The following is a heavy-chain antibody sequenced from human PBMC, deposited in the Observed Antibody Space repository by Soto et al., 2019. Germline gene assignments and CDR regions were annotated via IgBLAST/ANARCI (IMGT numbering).Heavy chain of an antibody. CDR1: GFSLSNARMG. D-gene: IGHD6-6*01. V-gene: IGHV2-26*01. CDR3: ARIVAAPEDYYYGMDV. Sequence: PTETLTLTCTVSGFSLSNARMGVSWIRQPPGKALEWLAHIFSNDEKSYSTSLKSRLTISKDTSKSQVVLTMTNMGPVDTATYYCARIVAAPEDYYYGMDVWGQGTTVTVSS. J-gene: IGHJ6*02. CDR2: IFSNDEK.